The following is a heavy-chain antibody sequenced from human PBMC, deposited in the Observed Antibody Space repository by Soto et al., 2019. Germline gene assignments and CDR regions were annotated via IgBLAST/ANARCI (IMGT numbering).Heavy chain of an antibody. J-gene: IGHJ4*02. CDR2: INPTGGST. V-gene: IGHV1-46*01. Sequence: QVQLVQSGAEVKKPGASVKVSGKASGYTFINYYIHWVRQAPGHGLEWMAIINPTGGSTNYAQKFQGRLTLTMDTSTTTVYMELSSLTSEDTAIYYCARYLAAGDVWGQGTLVTVSS. D-gene: IGHD2-8*02. CDR1: GYTFINYY. CDR3: ARYLAAGDV.